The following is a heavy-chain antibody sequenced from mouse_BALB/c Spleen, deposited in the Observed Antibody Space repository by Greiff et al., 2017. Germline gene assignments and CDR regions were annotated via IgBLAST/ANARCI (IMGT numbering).Heavy chain of an antibody. V-gene: IGHV1-66*01. D-gene: IGHD2-14*01. Sequence: VQLVESGPELVKPGASVKISCKASGYSFTSYYIHWVKQRPGQGLEWIGWIFPGSGNTKYNEKFKGKATLTADTSSSTAYMQLSSLTSEDSAVYFCAREDRYDDAMDYWGQGTSVTVSS. CDR3: AREDRYDDAMDY. J-gene: IGHJ4*01. CDR1: GYSFTSYY. CDR2: IFPGSGNT.